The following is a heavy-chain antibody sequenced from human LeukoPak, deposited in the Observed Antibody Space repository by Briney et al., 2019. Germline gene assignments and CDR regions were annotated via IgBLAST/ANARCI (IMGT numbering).Heavy chain of an antibody. V-gene: IGHV4-59*11. D-gene: IGHD7-27*01. CDR2: IYYSGST. Sequence: SETLSLTCTVSGGSISSHYWSWIRQPPGKGLERIGYIYYSGSTNYNPSLKSRVTISVDTSKNQFSLKLSSVTAADTAVYYCARDNWGSNWFDPWGQGTLVTVSS. CDR1: GGSISSHY. CDR3: ARDNWGSNWFDP. J-gene: IGHJ5*02.